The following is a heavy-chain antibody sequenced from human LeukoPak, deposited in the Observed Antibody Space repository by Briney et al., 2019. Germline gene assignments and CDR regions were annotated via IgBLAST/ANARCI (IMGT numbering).Heavy chain of an antibody. CDR1: GYSISSGYY. V-gene: IGHV4-38-2*02. Sequence: SETLSLTCTVSGYSISSGYYWGWIRQPPGKGLEWIGSIYHSGRTFYNPSLKSRVTISVDTSKNQFSLKLSSVTAADTAVYCCARPNIRYCSGGACSNDGSDYWGQGTLVTVSS. CDR3: ARPNIRYCSGGACSNDGSDY. D-gene: IGHD2-15*01. CDR2: IYHSGRT. J-gene: IGHJ4*02.